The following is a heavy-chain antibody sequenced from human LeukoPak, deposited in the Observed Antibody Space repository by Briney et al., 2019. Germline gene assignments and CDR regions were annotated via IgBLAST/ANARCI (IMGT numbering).Heavy chain of an antibody. CDR2: INLDGSKK. Sequence: GGSLRLSCAASGFTFSSHWMSWVRQAPGRGLEWVANINLDGSKKFYVDSVKGRFSISRDNAKNALSLQMNSLRAEDTAVYYCARIGAGSSRDYWGQGTLVTVSS. CDR3: ARIGAGSSRDY. V-gene: IGHV3-7*04. D-gene: IGHD6-13*01. J-gene: IGHJ4*02. CDR1: GFTFSSHW.